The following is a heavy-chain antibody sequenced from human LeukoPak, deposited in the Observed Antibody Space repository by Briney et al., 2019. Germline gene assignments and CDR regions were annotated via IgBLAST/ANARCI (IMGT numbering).Heavy chain of an antibody. CDR3: ASHKADYGGKNDY. D-gene: IGHD4-23*01. CDR2: IYSGGST. CDR1: GFTVSSNY. Sequence: GGSLRLSCAASGFTVSSNYMSWVRQAPGKGLEWESVIYSGGSTYYADSVKGRFTISRDNTKNTLYLQMNRLRAEHTAVYYCASHKADYGGKNDYWGQGTLVTVSP. V-gene: IGHV3-53*01. J-gene: IGHJ4*02.